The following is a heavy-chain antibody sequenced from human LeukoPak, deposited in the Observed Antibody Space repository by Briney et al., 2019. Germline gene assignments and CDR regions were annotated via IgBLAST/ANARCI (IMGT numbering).Heavy chain of an antibody. CDR1: GGTFSSYA. D-gene: IGHD2-2*02. CDR3: ARGGSVVVPAATPLYYYYMDV. CDR2: IIPIFGTA. J-gene: IGHJ6*03. Sequence: SVKVSCKASGGTFSSYATSWVRQAPGQGLEWMGGIIPIFGTANYAQKFQGRVTITTDESTSTAYMELSSLRSEDTAVYYCARGGSVVVPAATPLYYYYMDVWGKGTTVTVSS. V-gene: IGHV1-69*05.